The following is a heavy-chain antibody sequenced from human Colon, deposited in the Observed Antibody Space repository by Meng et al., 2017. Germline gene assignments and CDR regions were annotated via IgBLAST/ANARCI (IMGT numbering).Heavy chain of an antibody. CDR1: GDSITSGGYY. J-gene: IGHJ5*01. Sequence: VKLLESGPGLVKPSQTLSLTCNVSGDSITSGGYYWSWIRQHPGKGLEWIGYIDHSGTTYDNPSLKTRLTMSVDTSKNQFSLKLTSVTAADTAVYYCARVVSLVVKGNWFDSWGQGTLVTVSS. CDR2: IDHSGTT. CDR3: ARVVSLVVKGNWFDS. D-gene: IGHD2-15*01. V-gene: IGHV4-31*03.